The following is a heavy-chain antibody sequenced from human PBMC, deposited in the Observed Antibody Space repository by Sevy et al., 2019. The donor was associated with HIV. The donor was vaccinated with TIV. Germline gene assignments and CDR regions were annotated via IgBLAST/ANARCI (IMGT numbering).Heavy chain of an antibody. CDR3: AGSITMVRGVIITGPYFDY. CDR1: IFTFSSYS. D-gene: IGHD3-10*01. V-gene: IGHV3-48*02. Sequence: RGSLRLSCAASIFTFSSYSTNWVRQAPGKGLEWVSYISSSSSTIYYADSVKGRFTISRDNAKNSLYLQMNSLRDEDTAVYYCAGSITMVRGVIITGPYFDYWGQGTLVTVSS. CDR2: ISSSSSTI. J-gene: IGHJ4*02.